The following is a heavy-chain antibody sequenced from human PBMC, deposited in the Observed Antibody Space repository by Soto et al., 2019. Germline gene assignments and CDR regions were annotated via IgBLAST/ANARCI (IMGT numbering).Heavy chain of an antibody. CDR1: GGSVSGGSYY. D-gene: IGHD3-22*01. CDR3: AREGSDSADYWFYFGY. CDR2: IYNSGST. J-gene: IGHJ4*02. V-gene: IGHV4-61*01. Sequence: QVQLQESGPGLVRPSETLSLTCTVSGGSVSGGSYYWSWIRQSPGKGLEWIGYIYNSGSTNYNPSLKRRVSISVDTSKNQFSLKLSSVTAADTAVYYCAREGSDSADYWFYFGYWGQGTLVTVSS.